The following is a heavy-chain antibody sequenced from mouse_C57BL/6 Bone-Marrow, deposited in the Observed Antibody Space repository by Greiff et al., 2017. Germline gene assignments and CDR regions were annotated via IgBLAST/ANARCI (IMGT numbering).Heavy chain of an antibody. CDR2: IDPENGDT. D-gene: IGHD1-1*01. CDR1: GFNIKDDY. J-gene: IGHJ4*01. V-gene: IGHV14-4*01. CDR3: TTYYYGSRHAMDY. Sequence: VQLQQSGAELVRPGASVKLSCTASGFNIKDDYMHWVKQRPEQGLEWIGWIDPENGDTEYASKFQGKATITADTSSNTAYLQLSSLTSEDTAVYYCTTYYYGSRHAMDYWGQGTSVTVSS.